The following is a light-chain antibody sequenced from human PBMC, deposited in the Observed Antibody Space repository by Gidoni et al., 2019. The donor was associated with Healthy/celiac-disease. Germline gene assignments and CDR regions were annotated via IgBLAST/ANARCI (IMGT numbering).Light chain of an antibody. CDR1: QDISNY. V-gene: IGKV1-33*01. J-gene: IGKJ4*01. Sequence: DNQMTQSPSSLSSSVGDSVTITCQASQDISNYLNWYQQKPGQAPKLLTYDASNLKTGVPSRFSGSGSGTDFTFTISSLQPEDIATYYCQQYDNFPLTFGGGTKVEIK. CDR2: DAS. CDR3: QQYDNFPLT.